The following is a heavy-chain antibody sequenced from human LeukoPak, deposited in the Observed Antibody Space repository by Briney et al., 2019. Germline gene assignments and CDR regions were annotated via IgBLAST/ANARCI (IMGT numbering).Heavy chain of an antibody. CDR2: TFYRSKWYN. J-gene: IGHJ6*02. CDR3: ARGAPSYYGLDV. V-gene: IGHV6-1*01. CDR1: GDSVSSNSAV. Sequence: PSQTLSLTCAVSGDSVSSNSAVWNWIRQSPSRGLEWLGRTFYRSKWYNDYAVSLQSRITINPDTSKNQFSPQLNSVTPDDTAVYYCARGAPSYYGLDVWGQGTTVTVSS.